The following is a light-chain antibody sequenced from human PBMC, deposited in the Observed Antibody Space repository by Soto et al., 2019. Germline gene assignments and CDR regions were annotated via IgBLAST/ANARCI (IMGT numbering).Light chain of an antibody. CDR3: QTFDSTLTISWV. CDR2: GDS. CDR1: SSNIGRGYD. Sequence: QSVLTQPPSVSGAPGQTVTISCTGSSSNIGRGYDVHWYQQVPGSAPRLLLSGDSNRPSGVPDRFSGSRSGTSAFLAITGLQAEDAADYYCQTFDSTLTISWVFGGGTKVTVL. J-gene: IGLJ3*02. V-gene: IGLV1-40*01.